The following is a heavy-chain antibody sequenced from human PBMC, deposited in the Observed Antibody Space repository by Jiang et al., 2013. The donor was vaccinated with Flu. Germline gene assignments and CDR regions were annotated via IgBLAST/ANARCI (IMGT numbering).Heavy chain of an antibody. CDR3: TKDLREGCSSTNCYNYYYYYYGMDV. D-gene: IGHD2-2*02. Sequence: SSISSSNTYIYYGDSVKGRFTISRDNAKNSLYLQMNSLRPEDTALYYCTKDLREGCSSTNCYNYYYYYYGMDVWGQGTTVTVSS. J-gene: IGHJ6*02. V-gene: IGHV3-21*04. CDR2: ISSSNTYI.